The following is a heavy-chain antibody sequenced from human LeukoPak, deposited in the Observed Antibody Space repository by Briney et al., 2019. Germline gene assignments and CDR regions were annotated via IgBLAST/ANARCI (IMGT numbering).Heavy chain of an antibody. CDR2: IRSKANSYAT. J-gene: IGHJ4*02. CDR1: GFTFSSYG. CDR3: TRQAYVNS. V-gene: IGHV3-73*01. Sequence: GALRLSCAASGFTFSSYGMHWVRQASGKGLEWVGRIRSKANSYATAYAASVKGRSTISRDDSKNTAYLQMNSLKTEDTAVYYCTRQAYVNSWGQGTLVTVSS. D-gene: IGHD3-16*01.